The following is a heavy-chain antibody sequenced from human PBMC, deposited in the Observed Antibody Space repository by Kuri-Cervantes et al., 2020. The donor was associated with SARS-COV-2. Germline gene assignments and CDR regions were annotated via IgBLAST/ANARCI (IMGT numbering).Heavy chain of an antibody. V-gene: IGHV3-33*01. CDR1: GFIFSDYG. Sequence: GESLKISCPTSGFIFSDYGMYWVRQAPGKGLEWVAVIWSDGSNKYYADSVKGRFTISRDNSKNTLYLQMNNLRPEDTAIYFCSRGGYRYDKPGVYFDYWGQGTLVTV. CDR3: SRGGYRYDKPGVYFDY. CDR2: IWSDGSNK. J-gene: IGHJ4*02. D-gene: IGHD5-18*01.